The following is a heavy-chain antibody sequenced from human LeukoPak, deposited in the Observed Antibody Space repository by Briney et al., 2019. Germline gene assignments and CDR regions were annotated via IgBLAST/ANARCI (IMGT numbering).Heavy chain of an antibody. CDR3: GRGQWQELHDY. CDR1: GYTFTSYD. D-gene: IGHD6-19*01. Sequence: ASVKVSCKASGYTFTSYDINWVRQATGQGLEWMGWMNPNSGDTGYAPEFRGRVTMTRDTSISTAYMELSSLISEGTAVYYCGRGQWQELHDYWGQGTLVIVSS. V-gene: IGHV1-8*01. CDR2: MNPNSGDT. J-gene: IGHJ4*02.